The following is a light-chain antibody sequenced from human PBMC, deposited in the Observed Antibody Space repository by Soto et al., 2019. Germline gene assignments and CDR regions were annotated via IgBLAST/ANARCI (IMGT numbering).Light chain of an antibody. CDR1: RSFSSSY. V-gene: IGKV3-20*01. CDR2: AAS. J-gene: IGKJ2*01. CDR3: HHYDSSPPYT. Sequence: EIVLTQSPGTLSLSPGERATLSCRASRSFSSSYLAWYQHKVGQAPRLLIYAASTRATGIPDRFSGSGSATDFTLTISRLEPEDSAVYYCHHYDSSPPYTFAQGTQLEIK.